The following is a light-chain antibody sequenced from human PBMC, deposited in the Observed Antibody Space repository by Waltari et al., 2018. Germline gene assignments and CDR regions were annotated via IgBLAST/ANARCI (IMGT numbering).Light chain of an antibody. CDR1: LSIAKA. CDR3: QQSQGVPFT. J-gene: IGKJ2*01. V-gene: IGKV1-39*01. CDR2: ASS. Sequence: DVQMPQSPSSLSASVGDRVTITCRASLSIAKALNWFQQKAGTAPKLLIYASSTLQSGVPSRFTGSGSGTHFTLTISSLQPEDIATYSCQQSQGVPFTFGQGTKVDIK.